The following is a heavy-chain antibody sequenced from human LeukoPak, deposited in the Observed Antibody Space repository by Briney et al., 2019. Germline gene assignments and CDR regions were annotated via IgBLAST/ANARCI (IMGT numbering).Heavy chain of an antibody. D-gene: IGHD3-10*01. J-gene: IGHJ5*02. CDR1: GGSFSGYY. V-gene: IGHV4-34*01. CDR2: INHSGST. CDR3: ARGPSRGSGIGWFDP. Sequence: PSETLSLTCAVYGGSFSGYYWSWIRQPPGKGLEWIGEINHSGSTNYNPSLKSRVTISVDTSKNQFSLKLSSVTAADTAVYYCARGPSRGSGIGWFDPWGQGTLVTVSS.